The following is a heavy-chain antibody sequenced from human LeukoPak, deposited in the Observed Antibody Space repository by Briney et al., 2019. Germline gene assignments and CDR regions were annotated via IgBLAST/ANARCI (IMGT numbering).Heavy chain of an antibody. Sequence: PSETLSLTCTVSGGSISSYYWSWIRQPPGKGLEWIGYIYYSGSTNYNPSLKSRVTISVDTSKNQFSLKLSSVTAADTAVYYCARGSTVTEYNYYYYMDVWGKGTTVTVSS. J-gene: IGHJ6*03. CDR1: GGSISSYY. D-gene: IGHD4-11*01. V-gene: IGHV4-59*08. CDR2: IYYSGST. CDR3: ARGSTVTEYNYYYYMDV.